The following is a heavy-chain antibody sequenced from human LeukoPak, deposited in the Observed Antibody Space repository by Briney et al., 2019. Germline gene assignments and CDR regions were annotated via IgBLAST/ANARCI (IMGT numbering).Heavy chain of an antibody. Sequence: SETLSLTCTVSCGSIRSGGYYWSWIRHHPGKGLEWIGYIYHSGSTYYNPSLKSRVTISVDRSKNQFSLKLSSVTAADTAVYYCARGTVTPRREWFDPWGQGTLVTVSS. CDR1: CGSIRSGGYY. J-gene: IGHJ5*02. V-gene: IGHV4-30-2*01. CDR2: IYHSGST. D-gene: IGHD4-11*01. CDR3: ARGTVTPRREWFDP.